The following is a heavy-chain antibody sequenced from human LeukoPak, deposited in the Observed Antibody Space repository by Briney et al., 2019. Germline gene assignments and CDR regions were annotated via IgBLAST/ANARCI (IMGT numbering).Heavy chain of an antibody. Sequence: SETLSLTCTVSGGSISSGGYYWSWIRQHPGKGLEWIGYIYYSGSIYYNPSLKSRVTISVDTSKNQFSLKLSSVTAADTAVYYCARITYYYDSSGYHQGWYFDYWGQGTLVTVSS. CDR3: ARITYYYDSSGYHQGWYFDY. CDR2: IYYSGSI. V-gene: IGHV4-31*03. CDR1: GGSISSGGYY. J-gene: IGHJ4*02. D-gene: IGHD3-22*01.